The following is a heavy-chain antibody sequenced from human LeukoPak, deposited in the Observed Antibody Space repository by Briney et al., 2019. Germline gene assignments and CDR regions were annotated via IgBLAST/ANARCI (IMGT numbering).Heavy chain of an antibody. V-gene: IGHV3-43*02. D-gene: IGHD6-13*01. CDR2: ISGDGGST. CDR3: ARDALSWHAAERHAVGSP. Sequence: PGGSLRLSCAASGFTFDDYAMHWVRQAPGKGLEWVSLISGDGGSTYYADSVKGRFTISRDNARNSLYLQMNSLRAEDTAVYYCARDALSWHAAERHAVGSPWGQGTLVTVSS. J-gene: IGHJ5*02. CDR1: GFTFDDYA.